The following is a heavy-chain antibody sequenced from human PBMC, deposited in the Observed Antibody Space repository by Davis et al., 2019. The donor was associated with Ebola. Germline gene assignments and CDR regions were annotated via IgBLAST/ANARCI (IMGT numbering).Heavy chain of an antibody. CDR2: IKHSGST. V-gene: IGHV4-34*01. D-gene: IGHD5-18*01. Sequence: SETLSLTCAVYGGSFSGYYWSWIRQPPGKGLEWIGEIKHSGSTNYNPSLKSRVTISVDTSKNQFSLKLSSVNAADTAVYYCSRGRRYSYGPPRYWGQGTLVTVSS. CDR3: SRGRRYSYGPPRY. J-gene: IGHJ4*02. CDR1: GGSFSGYY.